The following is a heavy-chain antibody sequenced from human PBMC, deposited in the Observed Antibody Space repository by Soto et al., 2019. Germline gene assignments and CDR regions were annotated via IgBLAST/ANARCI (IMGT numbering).Heavy chain of an antibody. CDR1: GFTFSSYS. CDR3: AREKDDILTLRRTYYFDY. V-gene: IGHV3-48*02. CDR2: ISSSSSTI. J-gene: IGHJ4*02. Sequence: EVQLVESGGGLVQPGGSLRLSCAASGFTFSSYSMNWVRQAPGKGLEWVSYISSSSSTIYYADSVKGRFTISRDNAKNSLYLQMNSLRDEDTAVYYCAREKDDILTLRRTYYFDYWGQGTLVTVSS. D-gene: IGHD3-9*01.